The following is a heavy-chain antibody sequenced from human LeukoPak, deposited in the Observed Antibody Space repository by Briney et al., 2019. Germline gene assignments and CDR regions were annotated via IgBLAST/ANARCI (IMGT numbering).Heavy chain of an antibody. Sequence: GGSLGLSCATSGFIFSNFDMNWVRQAPGKGLEWVSGISGSGGSTYYADSVKGRFTISRDNSKNRLYLQMNSLRAEDTAVYYCAKRPRGNYLDPFDYWGQGTLVTVSS. J-gene: IGHJ4*02. CDR3: AKRPRGNYLDPFDY. V-gene: IGHV3-23*01. D-gene: IGHD3-10*01. CDR1: GFIFSNFD. CDR2: ISGSGGST.